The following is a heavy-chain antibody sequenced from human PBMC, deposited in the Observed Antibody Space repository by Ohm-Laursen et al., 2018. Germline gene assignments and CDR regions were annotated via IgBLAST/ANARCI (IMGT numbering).Heavy chain of an antibody. J-gene: IGHJ6*02. CDR2: INHSGST. Sequence: SETLSLTCAVYGRFFSGYYWSWISQPPGKGLEWIGEINHSGSTKYNPYLKSRVTISVDTSKNQFSLKLSSVTAADMAVYYCARGGRGYSYGYVAYYGMDVWGQGTTVTVSS. CDR3: ARGGRGYSYGYVAYYGMDV. D-gene: IGHD5-18*01. CDR1: GRFFSGYY. V-gene: IGHV4-34*01.